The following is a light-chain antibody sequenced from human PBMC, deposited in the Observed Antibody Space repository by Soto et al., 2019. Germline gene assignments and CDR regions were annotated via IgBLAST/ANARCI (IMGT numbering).Light chain of an antibody. Sequence: EIVLTQSPGTLSLSPGERATLSCRASQSVSSSYLAWYQQKPGQAPRLLIYGASSRATGIPDRFSGSGSGTDHTLTISRLEPEDFAVYYCQQYGSSPGFTFGPGTKVDIK. CDR1: QSVSSSY. V-gene: IGKV3-20*01. CDR2: GAS. CDR3: QQYGSSPGFT. J-gene: IGKJ3*01.